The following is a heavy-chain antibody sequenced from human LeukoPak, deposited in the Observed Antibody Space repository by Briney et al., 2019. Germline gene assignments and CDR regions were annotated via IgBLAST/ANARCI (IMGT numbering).Heavy chain of an antibody. CDR2: ITSSGTNI. CDR1: GFTFSDYY. CDR3: ARDSQNYGNQLYEKMFDY. Sequence: GGSLRLSCAASGFTFSDYYMSWIRHAPGKGLEWLANITSSGTNIYYADSVKGRFTISRDNAKNSLYLQMDSLRAEDTAVYYCARDSQNYGNQLYEKMFDYWATEPWSPSPQ. J-gene: IGHJ4*01. D-gene: IGHD4-17*01. V-gene: IGHV3-11*04.